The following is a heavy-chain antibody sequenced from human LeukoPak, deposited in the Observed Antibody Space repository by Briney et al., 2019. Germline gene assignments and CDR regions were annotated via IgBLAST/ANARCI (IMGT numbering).Heavy chain of an antibody. CDR1: GYTFTGYY. V-gene: IGHV1-2*06. Sequence: ASVKVSCKASGYTFTGYYMHWVRQAPGQGLEWMGRINPNSGGTNYAQKFQGRVTMTRDTSISTAYMELSRLRSDDTAVYYCARVTVVRGVIIPYDYWGQRTLVTVSS. J-gene: IGHJ4*02. D-gene: IGHD3-10*01. CDR2: INPNSGGT. CDR3: ARVTVVRGVIIPYDY.